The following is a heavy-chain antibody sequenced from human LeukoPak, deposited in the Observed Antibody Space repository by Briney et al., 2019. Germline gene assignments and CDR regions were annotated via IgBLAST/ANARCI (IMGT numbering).Heavy chain of an antibody. CDR3: ARAIDGGSDY. D-gene: IGHD4-23*01. J-gene: IGHJ4*02. Sequence: SETLSLTCTVSGGSISSSSYYWGWIRQPPGKGLEWIGSISYRGNTYYNLSLKSRVTISGDTSKNHLSLKLNSVTAADTAVYYCARAIDGGSDYWGQGTLITVSS. CDR1: GGSISSSSYY. V-gene: IGHV4-39*07. CDR2: ISYRGNT.